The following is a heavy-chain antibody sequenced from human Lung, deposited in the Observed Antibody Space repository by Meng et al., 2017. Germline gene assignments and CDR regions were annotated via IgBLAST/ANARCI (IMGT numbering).Heavy chain of an antibody. J-gene: IGHJ4*02. CDR3: ARGPTTMAHDFDY. CDR2: INHSGST. D-gene: IGHD4-11*01. CDR1: GGSFSDYY. Sequence: QVRLQQWGAGLFKPSETLSLPCVVSGGSFSDYYWSWVRQPPGKGLEWIGEINHSGSTNYNPSLESRATISVDTSQNNLSLKLSSVTAADSAVYYCARGPTTMAHDFDYWGQGTLVTVSS. V-gene: IGHV4-34*01.